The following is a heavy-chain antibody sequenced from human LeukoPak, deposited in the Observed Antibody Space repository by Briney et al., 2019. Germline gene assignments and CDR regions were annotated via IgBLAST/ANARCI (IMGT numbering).Heavy chain of an antibody. CDR3: ARDSSGYGSSWYFDF. Sequence: PSETLSLTCTGSGGSITGYYSNWIRQTPGKGLEWIGYVHYSGTTSYSPSLKSRVTMSADMSKNQFSLKLSSVTAADTAVYYCARDSSGYGSSWYFDFWGRGTLVTVSS. V-gene: IGHV4-59*01. CDR2: VHYSGTT. CDR1: GGSITGYY. D-gene: IGHD6-19*01. J-gene: IGHJ2*01.